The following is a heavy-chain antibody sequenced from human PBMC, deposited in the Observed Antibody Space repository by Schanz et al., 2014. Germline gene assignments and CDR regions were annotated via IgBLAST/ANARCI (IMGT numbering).Heavy chain of an antibody. J-gene: IGHJ5*02. CDR2: VRTKDSHYAT. D-gene: IGHD4-4*01. CDR3: ASYDNSGTYYLNH. Sequence: EVHLVDSGGTLVQPGGSLRLSCVGSGFTFSASAIHWVRQASGKGLEWVGRVRTKDSHYATSYGASVSGRFTISRDDSKTTAYLQMNSLRPGDTVMYYCASYDNSGTYYLNHWGRGTLVTVSS. CDR1: GFTFSASA. V-gene: IGHV3-73*01.